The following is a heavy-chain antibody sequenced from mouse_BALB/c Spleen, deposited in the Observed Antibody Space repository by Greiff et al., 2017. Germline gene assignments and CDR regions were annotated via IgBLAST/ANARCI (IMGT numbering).Heavy chain of an antibody. CDR3: ARSLTAYLDY. Sequence: EVQLQQSGAELVKPGASVKLSCTASGFNIKDTYMHWVKQRPEQGLEWIGRIDTANGNTKYDPKFQGKATITADTSSNTTYLQLSSLTSEYTAVYYGARSLTAYLDYWGQGTTLTVSS. D-gene: IGHD1-2*01. V-gene: IGHV14-3*02. CDR1: GFNIKDTY. CDR2: IDTANGNT. J-gene: IGHJ2*01.